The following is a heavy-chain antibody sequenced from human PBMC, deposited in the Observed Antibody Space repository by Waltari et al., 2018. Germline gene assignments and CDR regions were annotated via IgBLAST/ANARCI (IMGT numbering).Heavy chain of an antibody. CDR3: ARSIMITFGGVIVTRWFDP. Sequence: QVQLVQSGAEVKKPGSSVKVSCKASGGTFSSYAISWVRPAPGQGLEWMGRIIPIFGTANYAQKFQGRVTITADKSTSTAYMELSSLRSEDTAVYYCARSIMITFGGVIVTRWFDPWGQGTLVTVSS. D-gene: IGHD3-16*02. CDR1: GGTFSSYA. CDR2: IIPIFGTA. V-gene: IGHV1-69*08. J-gene: IGHJ5*02.